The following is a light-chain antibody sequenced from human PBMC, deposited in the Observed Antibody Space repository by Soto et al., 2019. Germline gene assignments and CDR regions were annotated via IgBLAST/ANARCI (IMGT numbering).Light chain of an antibody. CDR2: YSN. Sequence: QSPLTQSASASGTPERRVIFSCSGGTSNIGTNAVYWFQLLPGTAPKLLIYYSNHRPSGISDRFSGSKSGTSASLAISGLRPEDEADYYCAAWEERLRGYVCATGTKVTVL. J-gene: IGLJ1*01. CDR3: AAWEERLRGYV. V-gene: IGLV1-47*01. CDR1: TSNIGTNA.